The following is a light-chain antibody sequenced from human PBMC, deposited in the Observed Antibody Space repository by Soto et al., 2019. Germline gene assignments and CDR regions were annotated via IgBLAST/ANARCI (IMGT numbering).Light chain of an antibody. V-gene: IGKV1-33*01. CDR1: QSISIW. CDR2: DAS. CDR3: QQYDNLPST. Sequence: DIQMTQSPSTLSASVGDRVTITCRASQSISIWLAWYQKKPGKAPKLLIYDASNLETGVPSRFSGSGSGTDFTFTISSLQPEDIATYYCQQYDNLPSTFGQGTRLEIK. J-gene: IGKJ5*01.